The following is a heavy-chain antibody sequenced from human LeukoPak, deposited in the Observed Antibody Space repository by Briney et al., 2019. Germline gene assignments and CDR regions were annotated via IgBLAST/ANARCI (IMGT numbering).Heavy chain of an antibody. CDR1: GGSISSGDYY. CDR2: IYYGGST. J-gene: IGHJ4*02. CDR3: ARNRGVINFDY. V-gene: IGHV4-30-4*01. D-gene: IGHD3-10*01. Sequence: SETLSLTCTVSGGSISSGDYYWSWIRQPPGKGLEWIGYIYYGGSTYYNPSLKSRVTISVDTSKNQFSLKLSSVTAADTAVYYCARNRGVINFDYWGQGTLVTVSS.